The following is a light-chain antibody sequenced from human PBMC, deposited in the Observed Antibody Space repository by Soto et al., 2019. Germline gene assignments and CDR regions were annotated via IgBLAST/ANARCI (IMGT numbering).Light chain of an antibody. CDR2: DTS. J-gene: IGKJ3*01. CDR1: QSVGSY. Sequence: EIVLTQSPATLSLSPGETATLSCRASQSVGSYLAWYQQIPGQAPRLLIYDTSNRATGIPARFSGSGSGTDLTLTISGLEPEDSAVYYCQQRSSWPPTFGPGTKVEIK. V-gene: IGKV3-11*01. CDR3: QQRSSWPPT.